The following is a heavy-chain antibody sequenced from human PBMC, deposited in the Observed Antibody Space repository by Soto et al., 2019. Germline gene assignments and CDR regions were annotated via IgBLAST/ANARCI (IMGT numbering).Heavy chain of an antibody. CDR2: IYYSGST. Sequence: QVQLQESGPGLVKPSETLSLTCTVSGGSISSYYWSWIRQPPGKGLEWIGYIYYSGSTNYNPSLKSRVTISVDTSKNQFSLKLSSVTAADTAVYYCARESDYYDSSGYFDYWGQGPLVTVSS. V-gene: IGHV4-59*01. J-gene: IGHJ4*02. D-gene: IGHD3-22*01. CDR1: GGSISSYY. CDR3: ARESDYYDSSGYFDY.